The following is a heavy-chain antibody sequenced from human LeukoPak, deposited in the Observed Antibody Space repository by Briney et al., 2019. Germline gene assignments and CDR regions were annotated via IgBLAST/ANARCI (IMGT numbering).Heavy chain of an antibody. V-gene: IGHV3-30*18. CDR2: ISYDGSNK. CDR3: AKESEQQLTPTAEYFQH. J-gene: IGHJ1*01. CDR1: GFTFSSYG. D-gene: IGHD6-13*01. Sequence: GGSLRLSCAASGFTFSSYGMHWVRQAPGKGLEWVAVISYDGSNKYYADSVKGRFTISRDNSKNTLYLQMNSLRAEDTAVYYCAKESEQQLTPTAEYFQHWGQGTLVTVSS.